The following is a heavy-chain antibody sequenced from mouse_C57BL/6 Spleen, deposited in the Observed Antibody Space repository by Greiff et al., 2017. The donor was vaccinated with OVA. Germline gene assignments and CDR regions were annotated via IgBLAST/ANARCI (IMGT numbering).Heavy chain of an antibody. J-gene: IGHJ2*01. Sequence: QVQLKQPGAELVKPGASVKLSCKASGYTFTSYWMHWVKQRPGQGLEWIGMIHPNSGSTNYNEKFKSKATLTVDKSSSTAYMQLSSLTSEDSAVYYCARKGLGPYYYGSKDVDYWGQGTTLTVSS. CDR3: ARKGLGPYYYGSKDVDY. CDR1: GYTFTSYW. CDR2: IHPNSGST. V-gene: IGHV1-64*01. D-gene: IGHD1-1*01.